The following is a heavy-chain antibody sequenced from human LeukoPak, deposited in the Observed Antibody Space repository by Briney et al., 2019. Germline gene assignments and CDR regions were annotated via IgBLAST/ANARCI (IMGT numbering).Heavy chain of an antibody. Sequence: SETLSLTCTVSGGSISSGSYYWSWIRQPAGKGLEWIGRIYTSGSTNYNPSLKSRVTISVDTSKNQFSLKLSSVTAADTAVYYCARADIVVVPYAFDIWGQGTMVTVSS. CDR2: IYTSGST. V-gene: IGHV4-61*02. J-gene: IGHJ3*02. D-gene: IGHD2-2*01. CDR1: GGSISSGSYY. CDR3: ARADIVVVPYAFDI.